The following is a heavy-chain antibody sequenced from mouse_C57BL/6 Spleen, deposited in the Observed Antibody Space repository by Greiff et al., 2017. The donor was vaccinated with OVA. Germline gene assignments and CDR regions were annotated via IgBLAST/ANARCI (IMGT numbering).Heavy chain of an antibody. CDR3: ARKAYYSNWFDY. J-gene: IGHJ2*01. D-gene: IGHD2-5*01. Sequence: QVQLKQPGAELVKPGASVKMSCKASGYTFTSYWITWVKQRPGQGLEWIGDIYPGSGSTNYNEKFKSKATLTVDTSSSTAYMQLSSLTSEDSAVYYCARKAYYSNWFDYWGQGTTLTVSS. V-gene: IGHV1-55*01. CDR2: IYPGSGST. CDR1: GYTFTSYW.